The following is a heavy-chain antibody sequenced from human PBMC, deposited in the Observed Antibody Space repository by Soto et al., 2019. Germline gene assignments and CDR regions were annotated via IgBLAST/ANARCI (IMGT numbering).Heavy chain of an antibody. CDR2: MNPNSGNT. J-gene: IGHJ4*02. CDR1: GDRFTSYY. Sequence: APVEACSEASGDRFTSYYIYWARQSKRQGLEWMGWMNPNSGNTGYAQKFQGRVTMTRNTSISTAYMELSSLRSEDTAVYYCARSITIFGVVIKLGYWGQGTLVTVSS. CDR3: ARSITIFGVVIKLGY. V-gene: IGHV1-8*01. D-gene: IGHD3-3*01.